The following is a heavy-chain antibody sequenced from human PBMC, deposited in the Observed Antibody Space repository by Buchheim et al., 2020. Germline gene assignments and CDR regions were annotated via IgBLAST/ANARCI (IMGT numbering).Heavy chain of an antibody. Sequence: EVQLVESGGGLVQPGGSLRLSCAASGFTFSSYDMHWVRQATGKGLEWVSAIGTAGDTYYPGSVKGRFTISRENAKNSLYLQMNSLRAGDTAVYYCARSLRSSGSYYRYYYYYYGMDVWGQGTT. CDR1: GFTFSSYD. V-gene: IGHV3-13*01. D-gene: IGHD3-10*01. J-gene: IGHJ6*02. CDR3: ARSLRSSGSYYRYYYYYYGMDV. CDR2: IGTAGDT.